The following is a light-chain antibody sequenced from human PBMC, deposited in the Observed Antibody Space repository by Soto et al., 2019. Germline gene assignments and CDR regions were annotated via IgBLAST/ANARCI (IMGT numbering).Light chain of an antibody. J-gene: IGKJ4*01. V-gene: IGKV1-12*01. CDR2: TSS. CDR3: QQGKSFPLT. Sequence: DIQMTQSPFSVSASVGDRVTITCRASQDLTNWLAWYQQKPGKAPKLLIHTSSILQSGVPSRFRGSVSGPDFTLAISSLQPEDFATYFCQQGKSFPLTFGGGTTVEIK. CDR1: QDLTNW.